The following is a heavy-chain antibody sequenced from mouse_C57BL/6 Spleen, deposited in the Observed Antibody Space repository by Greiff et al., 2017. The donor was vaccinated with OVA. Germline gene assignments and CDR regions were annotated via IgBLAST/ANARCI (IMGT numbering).Heavy chain of an antibody. CDR2: INPGSGGT. CDR1: GYAFTNYL. J-gene: IGHJ1*03. D-gene: IGHD4-1*01. CDR3: ARWGTGTWYFDV. Sequence: QVQLQQSGAELVRPGTSVKVSCKASGYAFTNYLIEWVKQRPGQGLEWIGVINPGSGGTNYNEKFKGKATLTADKSSSTAYMQLSSLTSEDSAVYFCARWGTGTWYFDVWGTGTTVTVSS. V-gene: IGHV1-54*01.